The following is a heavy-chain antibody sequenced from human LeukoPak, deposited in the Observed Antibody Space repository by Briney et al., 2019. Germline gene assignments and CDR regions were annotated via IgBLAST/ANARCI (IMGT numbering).Heavy chain of an antibody. CDR1: GGSISSYY. CDR3: ARGSLMTYYDILTGYPLYYFDY. J-gene: IGHJ4*02. CDR2: IYYSGST. V-gene: IGHV4-59*12. Sequence: SETLSLTCTVSGGSISSYYWSWIRQPPGKGLEWIGYIYYSGSTNYNPSLKSRVTISVDTSKNQFSLKLSSVTAADTAVYYCARGSLMTYYDILTGYPLYYFDYWGQGTLVTVSS. D-gene: IGHD3-9*01.